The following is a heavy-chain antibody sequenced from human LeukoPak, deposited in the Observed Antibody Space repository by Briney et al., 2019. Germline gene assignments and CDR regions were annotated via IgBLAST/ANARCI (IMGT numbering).Heavy chain of an antibody. CDR1: GFSFKDYN. CDR3: ARASITMVRGVISY. Sequence: TGRSLRLSCAASGFSFKDYNMHWVRQAPGKGLEWVAVITYDGSNKYYTDSVKGRFTISRDNSKSTLYLQMNSLRAEDTAVYYCARASITMVRGVISYWGQGTLVTVSS. J-gene: IGHJ4*02. V-gene: IGHV3-30*03. CDR2: ITYDGSNK. D-gene: IGHD3-10*01.